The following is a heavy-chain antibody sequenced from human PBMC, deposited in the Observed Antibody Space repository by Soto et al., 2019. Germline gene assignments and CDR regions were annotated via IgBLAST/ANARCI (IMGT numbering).Heavy chain of an antibody. CDR2: INPKNGDT. CDR3: ARSTGSYSYYGMDV. V-gene: IGHV1-2*02. J-gene: IGHJ6*02. CDR1: GYTLTDYY. Sequence: ASVKVSCKASGYTLTDYYMHWVRQAPGQGLEWMGWINPKNGDTNSAQKFRGGVTMTRDTSISTAYLELSSLRSDDTAVYYCARSTGSYSYYGMDVWGQGSTVTVSS. D-gene: IGHD1-26*01.